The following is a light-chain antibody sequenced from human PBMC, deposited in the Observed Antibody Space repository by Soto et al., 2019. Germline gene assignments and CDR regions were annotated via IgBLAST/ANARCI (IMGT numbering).Light chain of an antibody. CDR3: SSYTSSSTLV. CDR1: SSDVGGYNY. J-gene: IGLJ3*02. CDR2: DVS. Sequence: QSVLTQPASVSGSPGQSITISCTATSSDVGGYNYVSWYQQNPGKAPKLMIYDVSNRSSGVSNRFSGSKSGNTASLTIAGLQAEDEADYYCSSYTSSSTLVFGGGTQLTVL. V-gene: IGLV2-14*01.